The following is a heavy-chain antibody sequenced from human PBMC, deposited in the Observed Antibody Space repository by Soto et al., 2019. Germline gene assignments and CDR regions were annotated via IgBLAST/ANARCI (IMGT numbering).Heavy chain of an antibody. V-gene: IGHV3-30-3*01. CDR2: ISYDGSNK. Sequence: QVQLVESGGGVVQPGRSLRLSCAASGFTFSSYAMHWVRQAPGKGLEWVAVISYDGSNKYYADSVKGRFTISRDNAKNSLYLQMNGLRDEDTAVYYCARGGAARPDYWGQGTLVTVSS. J-gene: IGHJ4*02. CDR3: ARGGAARPDY. D-gene: IGHD6-6*01. CDR1: GFTFSSYA.